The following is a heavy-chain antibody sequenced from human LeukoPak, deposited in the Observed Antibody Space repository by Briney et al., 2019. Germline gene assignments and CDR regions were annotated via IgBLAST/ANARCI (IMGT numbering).Heavy chain of an antibody. CDR2: ISYDGSRK. D-gene: IGHD1-1*01. Sequence: GRSLRLSCRASRFSFRDYDMHWVRQAPGKGLEWVAVISYDGSRKHYGDAVKGRFTISRDNSESTLFLQMNSLRIDDTSVYFCAKYAYNWNAPDGFDMWGQGTMVIVSS. CDR1: RFSFRDYD. V-gene: IGHV3-30*18. J-gene: IGHJ3*02. CDR3: AKYAYNWNAPDGFDM.